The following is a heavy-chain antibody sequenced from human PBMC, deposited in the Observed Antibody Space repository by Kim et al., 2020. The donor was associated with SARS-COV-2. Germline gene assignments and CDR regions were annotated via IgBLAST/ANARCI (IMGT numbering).Heavy chain of an antibody. V-gene: IGHV3-48*03. CDR1: GFTFSSSE. CDR2: IISSGSTI. D-gene: IGHD2-2*01. CDR3: ARVSLPVPAANDYYYYYYYMDV. Sequence: GGSLRLSCAASGFTFSSSEMNWVRQAPGKGLEWVSYIISSGSTIYYADSVKGRFTISRDNAKNSLYLQMNSLRAEDTAVYYCARVSLPVPAANDYYYYYYYMDVWGKRTTVTVSS. J-gene: IGHJ6*03.